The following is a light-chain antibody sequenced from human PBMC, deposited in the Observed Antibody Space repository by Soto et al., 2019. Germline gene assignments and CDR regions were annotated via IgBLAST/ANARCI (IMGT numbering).Light chain of an antibody. CDR2: SDN. J-gene: IGLJ1*01. CDR1: SANIGNNY. Sequence: QSVLTQSPSASGTPGQRVTISCSGRSANIGNNYVCWYQQLPGTAPKLLIYSDNQRPSGVPDRFSGSKSGSSASLAISGLRPEDEADYFCVSWDDSLSGLVFGTGPKLTVL. CDR3: VSWDDSLSGLV. V-gene: IGLV1-47*02.